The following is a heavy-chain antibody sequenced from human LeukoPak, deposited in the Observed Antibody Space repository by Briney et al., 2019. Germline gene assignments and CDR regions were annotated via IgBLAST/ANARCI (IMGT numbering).Heavy chain of an antibody. CDR3: ARDYGYSSSWYQVDY. CDR2: ISYDGSDK. CDR1: GFTFSSYA. D-gene: IGHD6-13*01. J-gene: IGHJ4*02. V-gene: IGHV3-30-3*01. Sequence: PGRSLRLSCAASGFTFSSYAMHWVRQAPGKGLEWVAVISYDGSDKYYADSVKGRFTISRDNSKNTLYLQMNSLRAEDTAVHYCARDYGYSSSWYQVDYWGQGTLVTVSS.